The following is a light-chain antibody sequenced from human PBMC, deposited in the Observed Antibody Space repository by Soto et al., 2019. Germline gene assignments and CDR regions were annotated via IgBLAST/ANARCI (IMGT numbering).Light chain of an antibody. V-gene: IGLV2-11*01. CDR2: DVT. Sequence: QSALTQPHSVSGSPGQSVTISCTGTSSDVGGYSYVSWYQQHPGKAPQLIIYDVTERPSGVPDRFSGSKSGNTASLTISGLQAEDVADYYCCSYTGSYSYVFGIGPKVTV. CDR3: CSYTGSYSYV. CDR1: SSDVGGYSY. J-gene: IGLJ1*01.